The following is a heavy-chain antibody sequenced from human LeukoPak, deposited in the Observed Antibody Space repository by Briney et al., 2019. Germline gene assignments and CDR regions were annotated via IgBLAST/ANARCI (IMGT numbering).Heavy chain of an antibody. V-gene: IGHV1-2*02. CDR2: INPNSGGT. D-gene: IGHD1-26*01. CDR3: ARKPRSSGSYFRYFDY. Sequence: ASVKVSCKASGYTFTGCYMHWVRQAPGQGLEWMGWINPNSGGTNYAQKFQGRVTMTRDTSISTAYMELSRLRSDDTAVYYCARKPRSSGSYFRYFDYWGQGTLVTVSS. CDR1: GYTFTGCY. J-gene: IGHJ4*02.